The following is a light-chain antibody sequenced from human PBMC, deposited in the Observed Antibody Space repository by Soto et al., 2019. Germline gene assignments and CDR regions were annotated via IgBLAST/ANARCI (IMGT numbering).Light chain of an antibody. CDR3: SSYTTRSTYV. V-gene: IGLV2-14*01. Sequence: QSALTQPASVSGSPGQSITISCTGTSSDVDRFNFVSWFQQHPGKAPKLLIYEVTKRPSGVSNRFSGSKSGNTASLTISGLQTEDEADYYCSSYTTRSTYVFGTGTKLTVL. CDR2: EVT. CDR1: SSDVDRFNF. J-gene: IGLJ1*01.